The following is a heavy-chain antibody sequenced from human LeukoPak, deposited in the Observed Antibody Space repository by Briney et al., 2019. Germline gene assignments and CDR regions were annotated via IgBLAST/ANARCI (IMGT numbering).Heavy chain of an antibody. CDR3: ARLGAGPTYYDFWSGYSSFYFDY. CDR2: IHYSGNT. D-gene: IGHD3-3*01. V-gene: IGHV4-39*01. Sequence: PSETLSLTCTVSGGSTSSSNYYWGWIRQPPGKGLEWIGSIHYSGNTYYNPSLKSRVTISIDTSKNQFSLKLSSVTAADTAVYYCARLGAGPTYYDFWSGYSSFYFDYWGQGTLVTVSS. CDR1: GGSTSSSNYY. J-gene: IGHJ4*02.